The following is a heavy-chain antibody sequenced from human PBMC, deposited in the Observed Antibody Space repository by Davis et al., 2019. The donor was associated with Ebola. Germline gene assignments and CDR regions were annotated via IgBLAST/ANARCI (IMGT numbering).Heavy chain of an antibody. D-gene: IGHD6-6*01. Sequence: ASVQVSCQASGYTFPSYAMHWVRQAPAQRLEWMGWINAGNGNTKYSQKFQGRVTITRETSASTAYMELSSLRSEDTAVYYCARGSSKAYYYYGMDVWGQGTTVTVSS. CDR2: INAGNGNT. J-gene: IGHJ6*02. CDR1: GYTFPSYA. V-gene: IGHV1-3*01. CDR3: ARGSSKAYYYYGMDV.